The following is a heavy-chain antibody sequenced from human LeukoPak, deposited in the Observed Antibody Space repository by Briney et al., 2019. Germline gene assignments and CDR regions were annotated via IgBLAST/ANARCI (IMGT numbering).Heavy chain of an antibody. CDR2: ISYSGST. D-gene: IGHD3-16*01. J-gene: IGHJ6*02. CDR1: GGSISSAY. CDR3: YGTVWGSYTGMDV. Sequence: SDTPSLTCTVSGGSISSAYWNWIRQPPGKGLEWIGYISYSGSTNYNPSLKSRVTISVDTSKNQFSLKLSSVTAADTAVYYCYGTVWGSYTGMDVWGQGTTVTVSS. V-gene: IGHV4-59*08.